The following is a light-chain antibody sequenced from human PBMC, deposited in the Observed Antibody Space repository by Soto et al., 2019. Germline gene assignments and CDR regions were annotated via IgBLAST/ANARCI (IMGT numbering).Light chain of an antibody. V-gene: IGKV3-20*01. CDR1: QSISSSY. Sequence: TVLTQSPGTLSFSPGERATLSCRASQSISSSYLAWYQQKPGQAPRLLIYGASTRATGIPDRFTGRGSGTDFSLTISRLEPEDFAVYYCQQYGISPRTFGQGTKVDIK. CDR3: QQYGISPRT. J-gene: IGKJ1*01. CDR2: GAS.